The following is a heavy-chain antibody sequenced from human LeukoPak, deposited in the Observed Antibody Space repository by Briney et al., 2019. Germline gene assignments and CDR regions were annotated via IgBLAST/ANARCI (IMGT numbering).Heavy chain of an antibody. J-gene: IGHJ5*02. D-gene: IGHD3-9*01. CDR1: GGSFSGYY. Sequence: SETLSLTCAVYGGSFSGYYWSWIRQPPGKGLEWIGEINHSGSTNYNPSLKSRVTISVDTSKNQFSLKLSPVTAADTAVYYCARGASLLRYYNWFDPWGQGTLVTVSS. CDR3: ARGASLLRYYNWFDP. V-gene: IGHV4-34*01. CDR2: INHSGST.